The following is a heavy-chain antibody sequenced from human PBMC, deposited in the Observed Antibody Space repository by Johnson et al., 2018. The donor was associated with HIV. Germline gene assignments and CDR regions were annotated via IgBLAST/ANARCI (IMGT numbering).Heavy chain of an antibody. D-gene: IGHD5-18*01. V-gene: IGHV3-49*03. CDR3: ARELRGGHTDAFDI. J-gene: IGHJ3*02. CDR1: GFPFGDYA. Sequence: VQLVESGGGLVEPGRSLRLSCTTSGFPFGDYAMSWFRQAPGKGLEWVSFIRSKAYGETTEYAASVNGRFTISRDDSKSVAFLQMNSLKTEDTAVYYCARELRGGHTDAFDIWGQGTMVTVSS. CDR2: IRSKAYGETT.